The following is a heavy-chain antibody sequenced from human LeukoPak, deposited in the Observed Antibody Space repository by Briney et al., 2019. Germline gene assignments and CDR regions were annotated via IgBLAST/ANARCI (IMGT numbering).Heavy chain of an antibody. J-gene: IGHJ3*01. Sequence: PGGSLRLSCAASGFAFNSYVIHWVRQAPGKGLEWVAIIWFDGSHEDYVDSVRGRFTISRDNSRNTMYLQMNSLRVEDTALYFCAKEVAFGAGAYDVWRQGTRVTVSS. V-gene: IGHV3-33*06. CDR2: IWFDGSHE. CDR3: AKEVAFGAGAYDV. CDR1: GFAFNSYV. D-gene: IGHD3-10*01.